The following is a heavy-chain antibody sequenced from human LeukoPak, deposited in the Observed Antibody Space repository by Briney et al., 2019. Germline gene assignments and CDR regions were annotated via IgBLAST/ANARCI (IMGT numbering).Heavy chain of an antibody. J-gene: IGHJ6*03. Sequence: SVKVSCKASGGTFSSYAISWVRQAPRQELEWMGGITPIFGTANYAQKFQGRVTITTDESTSTAYMELSSLRSEDTAVYYCARDGYDILSPRGYYYYMDVWGKGTTVTVSS. CDR3: ARDGYDILSPRGYYYYMDV. V-gene: IGHV1-69*05. D-gene: IGHD3-9*01. CDR1: GGTFSSYA. CDR2: ITPIFGTA.